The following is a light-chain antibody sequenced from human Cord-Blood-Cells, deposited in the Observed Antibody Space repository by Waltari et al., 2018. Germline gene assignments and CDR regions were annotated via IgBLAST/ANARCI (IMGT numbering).Light chain of an antibody. CDR2: AAS. CDR3: QQSYSTVLT. Sequence: IPMTQSPSSLAASVGDRVTIACRASQSISSHLNWYQQKPGKAPKLLIYAASSLQSGGPSRFSGSGSGTDFTLTISRLQPEDFATYYCQQSYSTVLTFGGGTKVEIK. V-gene: IGKV1-39*01. CDR1: QSISSH. J-gene: IGKJ4*01.